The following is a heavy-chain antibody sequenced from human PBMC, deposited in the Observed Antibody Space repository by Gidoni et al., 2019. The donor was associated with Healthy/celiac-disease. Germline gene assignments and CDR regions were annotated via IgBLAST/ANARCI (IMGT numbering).Heavy chain of an antibody. Sequence: QVQLVESGGGVVQPGRSLRLSCAASGFTFSSYGMHWVRQAPGKGLEWVAVIWYDGSNKYYADSVKGRFTISRDNSKNTLYLQMNSLRAEDTAVYYCASSEQWLNHAEYFQHWGQGTLVTVSS. V-gene: IGHV3-33*01. J-gene: IGHJ1*01. D-gene: IGHD6-19*01. CDR1: GFTFSSYG. CDR3: ASSEQWLNHAEYFQH. CDR2: IWYDGSNK.